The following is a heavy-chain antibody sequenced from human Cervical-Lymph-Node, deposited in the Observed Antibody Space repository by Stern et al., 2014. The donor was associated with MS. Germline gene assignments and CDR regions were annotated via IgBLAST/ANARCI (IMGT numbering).Heavy chain of an antibody. V-gene: IGHV3-30-3*01. CDR2: VSSEGSNK. CDR1: GFNFSHYA. D-gene: IGHD3-16*01. CDR3: ATQIWFDY. J-gene: IGHJ4*02. Sequence: MQLVESGGGVVQPGRSLRLSCAVSGFNFSHYAMHWVRQAPGKGLEWVAAVSSEGSNKYHADSVKGRFTISRDNSKKTVYLQMNSLRDDDTAVYYCATQIWFDYWGQGTLVTVSS.